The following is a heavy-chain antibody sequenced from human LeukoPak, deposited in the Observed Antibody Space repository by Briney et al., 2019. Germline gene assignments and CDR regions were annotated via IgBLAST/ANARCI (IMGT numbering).Heavy chain of an antibody. V-gene: IGHV3-7*04. Sequence: AGGSLRLSCAASGFPFSSYWMAWVRQAPGKGLEWVATITLDGSYSYYVDSVKGRFTVSRDNAKNSLYLQMNSLRAEDTAVFYCTTENWYVFENWGQGSLVTVSS. CDR3: TTENWYVFEN. CDR1: GFPFSSYW. D-gene: IGHD1-1*01. J-gene: IGHJ4*02. CDR2: ITLDGSYS.